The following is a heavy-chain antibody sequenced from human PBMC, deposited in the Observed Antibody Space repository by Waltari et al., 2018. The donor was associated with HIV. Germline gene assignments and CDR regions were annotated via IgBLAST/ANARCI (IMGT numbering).Heavy chain of an antibody. Sequence: EVQLVQSGGGLVQPGGSLRLSCGVTGFPFSTYWMTWVRQAPGRGLEWVANINQDATEANYVDSVKGRFTIFRDSVANSLFLQMNSLTPEDSALYFCAKGRGALDYWGQ. J-gene: IGHJ4*02. CDR3: AKGRGALDY. V-gene: IGHV3-7*01. D-gene: IGHD1-26*01. CDR2: INQDATEA. CDR1: GFPFSTYW.